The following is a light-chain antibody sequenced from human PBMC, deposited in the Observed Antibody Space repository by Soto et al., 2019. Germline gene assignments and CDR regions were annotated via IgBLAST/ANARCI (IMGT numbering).Light chain of an antibody. CDR1: SSDVGGYNY. V-gene: IGLV2-14*01. J-gene: IGLJ1*01. Sequence: QSVLTQPASVSGSPGQSITISCTGTSSDVGGYNYVSWYQQHPGKAPKLMIYDVSNRPSGVSNRFSGSKSGNTASLTISGLQAEDEADYYCSSYRSSSTIYVFGTGTKVTVL. CDR2: DVS. CDR3: SSYRSSSTIYV.